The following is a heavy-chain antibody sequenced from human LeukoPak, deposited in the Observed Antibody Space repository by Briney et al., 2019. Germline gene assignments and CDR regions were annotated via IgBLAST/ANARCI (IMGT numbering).Heavy chain of an antibody. CDR2: ISGSGGST. D-gene: IGHD1-26*01. CDR1: GFTLSSYA. CDR3: ARDNSGSY. Sequence: GGSQRLFCAASGFTLSSYATSWVRQAPGKGLEWVSAISGSGGSTYYADSVKGRFTISRDNSRNTLDLQMNSLRAGDTAVYYCARDNSGSYWGQGTLVTVSS. V-gene: IGHV3-23*01. J-gene: IGHJ4*02.